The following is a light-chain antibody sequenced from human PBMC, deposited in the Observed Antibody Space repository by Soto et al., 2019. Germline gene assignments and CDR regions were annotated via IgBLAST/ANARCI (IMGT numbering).Light chain of an antibody. J-gene: IGKJ1*01. CDR3: QQYGSSRWT. V-gene: IGKV3-20*01. CDR1: QSVSSSC. CDR2: GAS. Sequence: EIILTQSPGTLSLSPGERATLSCRASQSVSSSCLAWYQQKPGQAPRLLIYGASNRATGIPDRFSGSGSGTDFTLTISRLEPEDFAVYYCQQYGSSRWTFGQGTKVEIK.